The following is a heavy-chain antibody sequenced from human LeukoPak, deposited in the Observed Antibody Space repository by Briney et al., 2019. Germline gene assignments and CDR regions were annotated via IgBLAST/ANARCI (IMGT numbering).Heavy chain of an antibody. J-gene: IGHJ5*02. D-gene: IGHD6-13*01. CDR2: IKQDGSEK. CDR3: ARDGYSSSLNWFDP. Sequence: GGSLRLSCAASGFTFSSYWMSWVRQAPGKGLEWVANIKQDGSEKYYVESVKGRFTISRDNAKNSLYLQMNSLRAEDTAVYYCARDGYSSSLNWFDPWGQGTLVTVSS. V-gene: IGHV3-7*01. CDR1: GFTFSSYW.